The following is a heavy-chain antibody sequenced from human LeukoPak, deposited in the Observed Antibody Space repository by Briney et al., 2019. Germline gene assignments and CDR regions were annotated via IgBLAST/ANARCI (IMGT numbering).Heavy chain of an antibody. V-gene: IGHV3-30*04. CDR2: ISYDGSNK. J-gene: IGHJ4*02. D-gene: IGHD3-10*01. Sequence: GGSLRLSCAAPGFTFSSYAMHWVRQAPGKGLEWVAVISYDGSNKYYADSVKGRFTISRDNSKNTLYLQMNSLRAEDTAVYYCARDSRPLVGLLWFGELPDYWGQGTLVTVSS. CDR3: ARDSRPLVGLLWFGELPDY. CDR1: GFTFSSYA.